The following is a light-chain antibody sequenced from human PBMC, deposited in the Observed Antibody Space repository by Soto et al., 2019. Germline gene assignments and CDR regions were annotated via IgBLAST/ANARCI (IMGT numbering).Light chain of an antibody. Sequence: DAVLTQSPLSLPVTPGQPASISCRSSQSLEYSDGKTYLNWYQQRPGQSPRRLIYKVSNRDFGVPDRFSGSGSGTAVKLEISRVEAEDVGVYYCMQGSYWPWTFGQGTKVEIK. J-gene: IGKJ1*01. V-gene: IGKV2-30*01. CDR3: MQGSYWPWT. CDR2: KVS. CDR1: QSLEYSDGKTY.